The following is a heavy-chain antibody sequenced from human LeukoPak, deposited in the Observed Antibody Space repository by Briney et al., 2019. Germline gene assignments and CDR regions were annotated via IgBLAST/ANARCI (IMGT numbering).Heavy chain of an antibody. CDR2: IYYSGST. Sequence: SETLSLTCTVSGGSISSSSYYWGWIRQPPGKGLEWIGTIYYSGSTYYNPSLKSRVTISVDTSKNQFSLKLSSVTAADTAVYYCARGTMSGYYDILTGPSTYYYYYMDVWGKGTTVTVSS. V-gene: IGHV4-39*07. D-gene: IGHD3-9*01. J-gene: IGHJ6*03. CDR3: ARGTMSGYYDILTGPSTYYYYYMDV. CDR1: GGSISSSSYY.